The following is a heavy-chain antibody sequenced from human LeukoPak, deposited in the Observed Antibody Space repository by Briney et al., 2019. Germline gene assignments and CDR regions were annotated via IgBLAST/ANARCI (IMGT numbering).Heavy chain of an antibody. CDR2: INPNSGGT. CDR1: GYTFTGYY. CDR3: ARGIWYFRYNWFDP. V-gene: IGHV1-2*02. J-gene: IGHJ5*02. D-gene: IGHD2-21*01. Sequence: ASVKVSCKASGYTFTGYYMHWVRQAPGQGLEWMGWINPNSGGTNYAQKFQGRVTMTRNTSISTACMEPSSLRSEDTAVYYCARGIWYFRYNWFDPWGQGTLVTVSS.